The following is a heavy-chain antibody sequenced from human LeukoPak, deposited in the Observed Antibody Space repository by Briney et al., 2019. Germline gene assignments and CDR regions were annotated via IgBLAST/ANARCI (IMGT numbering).Heavy chain of an antibody. J-gene: IGHJ6*02. V-gene: IGHV4-59*08. CDR1: GGSISSYY. CDR3: ARLGVAPRSRPYYYYGMDV. Sequence: SETLSLTCTVSGGSISSYYWSWIRQPPGKGLEWIGYIYYSGSTNYNPSLKSRVTISVDTSKNQFSLRLSCVTAADTAGTYCARLGVAPRSRPYYYYGMDVWGQGTTVTVPS. CDR2: IYYSGST. D-gene: IGHD3-3*01.